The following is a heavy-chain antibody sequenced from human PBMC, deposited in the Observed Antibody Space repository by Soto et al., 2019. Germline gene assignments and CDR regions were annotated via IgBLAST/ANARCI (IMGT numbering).Heavy chain of an antibody. D-gene: IGHD6-13*01. Sequence: QVQLQESGPGLVKPSGTLSLTCAVSGGSFSRGYWWSWVRQPPGKGLEWIGEIYDSGTTNYSPYLKSRVTILVDKSKNQFSLRLRSVNAADTALDYCARGGGLNTRWYEGGFDSWGQGKLVTVSS. CDR3: ARGGGLNTRWYEGGFDS. J-gene: IGHJ4*02. V-gene: IGHV4-4*02. CDR1: GGSFSRGYW. CDR2: IYDSGTT.